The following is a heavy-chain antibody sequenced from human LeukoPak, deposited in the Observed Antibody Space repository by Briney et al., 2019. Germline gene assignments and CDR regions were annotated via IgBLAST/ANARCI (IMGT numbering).Heavy chain of an antibody. CDR1: GGTFISYA. V-gene: IGHV1-69*04. CDR3: ARVSDTAMVARDYYGMDV. Sequence: SVKVSCKASGGTFISYAISWVRQAPGHGLEWMGRIIPILGIANYAQKFQGRVTITADKSTSTAYMELSSLRSEDTAVYYCARVSDTAMVARDYYGMDVWGQGTTVTVSS. J-gene: IGHJ6*02. CDR2: IIPILGIA. D-gene: IGHD5-18*01.